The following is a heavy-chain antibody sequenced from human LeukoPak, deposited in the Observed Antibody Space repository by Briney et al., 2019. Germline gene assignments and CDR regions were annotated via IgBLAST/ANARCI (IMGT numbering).Heavy chain of an antibody. CDR2: ISYDGSNK. CDR1: GFTFSSYG. CDR3: ARLKAVAGFSQIFDY. V-gene: IGHV3-30*03. Sequence: GGSLRLSCAASGFTFSSYGMHWVRQAPGKGLEWVAVISYDGSNKYYADSVKGRFTISRDNSKNMLYLQMNSLRAEDTAVYYCARLKAVAGFSQIFDYWGQGTLVTVS. D-gene: IGHD6-19*01. J-gene: IGHJ4*02.